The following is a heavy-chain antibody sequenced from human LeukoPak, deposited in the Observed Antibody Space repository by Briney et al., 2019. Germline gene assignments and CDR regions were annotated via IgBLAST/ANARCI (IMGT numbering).Heavy chain of an antibody. CDR3: ARDGYTYDQVDY. V-gene: IGHV1-2*02. J-gene: IGHJ4*02. CDR2: INPNSGGT. CDR1: GYTFTGYY. D-gene: IGHD5-18*01. Sequence: APVKVSCTASGYTFTGYYMHWVRQAPGQGLEWMGWINPNSGGTNYAQKFQGRVTMTRDTSVSTAYMELSGLTSDDTAVYYCARDGYTYDQVDYWGQGTQGSPS.